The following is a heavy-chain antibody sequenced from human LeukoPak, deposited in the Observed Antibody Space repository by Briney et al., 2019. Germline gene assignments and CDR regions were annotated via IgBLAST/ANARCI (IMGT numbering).Heavy chain of an antibody. J-gene: IGHJ3*02. V-gene: IGHV4-59*01. Sequence: SETLSLTCTVSGGSISSYYWSWIRQPPGKGLEWIGYIYYSWSTNYNPSLKSRVTIQVDTSKNQFSLKLSSVTAADTAVYYCASSSERWLQFWRLGAFDIWGQGTMVTVSS. CDR3: ASSSERWLQFWRLGAFDI. CDR1: GGSISSYY. CDR2: IYYSWST. D-gene: IGHD5-24*01.